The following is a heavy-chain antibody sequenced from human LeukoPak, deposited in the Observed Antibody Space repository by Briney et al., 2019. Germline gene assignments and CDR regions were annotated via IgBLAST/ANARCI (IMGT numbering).Heavy chain of an antibody. CDR1: GGSISSSNW. V-gene: IGHV4-4*02. CDR3: ARGGGYDSFDY. CDR2: IYHSGST. J-gene: IGHJ4*02. D-gene: IGHD5-12*01. Sequence: SETLSLTCAVSGGSISSSNWWSWVRQPPGKGLAWIGEIYHSGSTNYNPSLESRVTISVDKSKNQFSLNLSSVTAADTAVYYCARGGGYDSFDYWGQGTLVTVSS.